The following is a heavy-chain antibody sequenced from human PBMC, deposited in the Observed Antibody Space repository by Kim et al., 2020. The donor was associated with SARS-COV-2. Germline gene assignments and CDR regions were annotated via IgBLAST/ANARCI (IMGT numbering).Heavy chain of an antibody. V-gene: IGHV1-8*01. CDR3: ARGWMVRGVTKKEPIYYYYGMDV. CDR2: MNPNSGNT. Sequence: ASVKVSCKASGYTFTSYDINWVRQATGQGLEWMGWMNPNSGNTGYAQKFQGRVTMTRNTSISTAYMELSSLRSEDTAVYYCARGWMVRGVTKKEPIYYYYGMDVWGQGTTVTVSS. J-gene: IGHJ6*02. D-gene: IGHD3-10*01. CDR1: GYTFTSYD.